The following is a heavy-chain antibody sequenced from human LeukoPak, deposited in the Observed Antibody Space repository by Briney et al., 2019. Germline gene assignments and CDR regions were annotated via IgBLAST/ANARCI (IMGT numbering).Heavy chain of an antibody. CDR1: GFTFSSYG. Sequence: GRSLRLSCAASGFTFSSYGMHWVRQAPGKGLEWVAVISYDGSNKYYADSVKGRSTISRDNSKNTLYLQMNSLRAEDTAVYYCAKALARPGYYYGMDVWGQGTTVTVSS. CDR2: ISYDGSNK. D-gene: IGHD6-6*01. V-gene: IGHV3-30*18. CDR3: AKALARPGYYYGMDV. J-gene: IGHJ6*02.